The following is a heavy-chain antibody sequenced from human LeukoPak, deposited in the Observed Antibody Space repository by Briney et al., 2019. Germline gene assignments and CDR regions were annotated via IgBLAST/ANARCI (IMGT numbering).Heavy chain of an antibody. CDR3: ARRAGDYSHPYDY. Sequence: GGSLRLSCAASGFTFNNYAIHWVRQAPGKGLDWVAVISYDGSSKYYADSLKGRFTISRDNSKNTLYLQMNSLRADDTAVYYCARRAGDYSHPYDYWGQGILVTVSS. V-gene: IGHV3-30*04. J-gene: IGHJ4*02. CDR2: ISYDGSSK. D-gene: IGHD3-22*01. CDR1: GFTFNNYA.